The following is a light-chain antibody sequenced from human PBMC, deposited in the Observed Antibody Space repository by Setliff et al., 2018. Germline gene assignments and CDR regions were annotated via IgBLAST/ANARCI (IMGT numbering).Light chain of an antibody. J-gene: IGKJ5*01. CDR1: QSVSRY. V-gene: IGKV3-11*01. CDR3: QQRSSWPSST. CDR2: DAS. Sequence: ETVLTQSPATLSLSPGERATLSCRASQSVSRYLAWYQQKPGQAPRLLIYDASNRATGIPARFSGSGSGTDFTLTISSLEPEDFAVYYCQQRSSWPSSTFGQGTRLEIK.